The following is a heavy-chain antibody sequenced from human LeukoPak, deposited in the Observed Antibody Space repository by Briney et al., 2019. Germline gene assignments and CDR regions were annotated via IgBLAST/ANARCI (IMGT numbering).Heavy chain of an antibody. CDR3: ARGGYSYGYGWYFDY. D-gene: IGHD5-18*01. CDR2: IFYSGST. V-gene: IGHV4-39*01. Sequence: SETLSLTCTVSGGSISSSSYWGWIRQPPGKGLEWIGSIFYSGSTYYNPSLKSRVTISVDTSKNQFSLKLTSVTAADTAVYYCARGGYSYGYGWYFDYWGQGTLVTVSS. CDR1: GGSISSSSY. J-gene: IGHJ4*02.